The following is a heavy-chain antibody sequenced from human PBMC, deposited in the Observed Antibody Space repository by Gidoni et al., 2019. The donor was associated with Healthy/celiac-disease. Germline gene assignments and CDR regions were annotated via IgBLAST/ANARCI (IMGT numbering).Heavy chain of an antibody. CDR2: ISYDGSNK. Sequence: QVQLVESGGGVVQPGRSLRLSCAASGFTFSSYAMHWVRQAPGKGLEWVAVISYDGSNKYYADSVKGRFTISRDNSKNTLYLQMNSLRAEDTAVYYCARESGVLRFLEWLFYDYWGQGTLVTVSS. CDR3: ARESGVLRFLEWLFYDY. V-gene: IGHV3-30-3*01. CDR1: GFTFSSYA. D-gene: IGHD3-3*01. J-gene: IGHJ4*02.